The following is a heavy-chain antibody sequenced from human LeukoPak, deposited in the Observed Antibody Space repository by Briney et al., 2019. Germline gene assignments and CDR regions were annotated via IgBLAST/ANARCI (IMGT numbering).Heavy chain of an antibody. CDR3: ARYSGVLYYFDY. J-gene: IGHJ4*02. CDR2: IYYSGST. CDR1: GGSISSTSYY. D-gene: IGHD1-26*01. Sequence: PSETLSLTCTVSGGSISSTSYYWGWIRQPPGKGLAWIGSIYYSGSTYYNPSLKSRVTISVDTSKSRFSLKLSSVTAADTAVYYCARYSGVLYYFDYWGQGTLVTVSS. V-gene: IGHV4-39*07.